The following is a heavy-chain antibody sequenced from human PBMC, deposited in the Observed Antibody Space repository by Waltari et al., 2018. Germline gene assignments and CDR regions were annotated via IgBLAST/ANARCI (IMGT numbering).Heavy chain of an antibody. CDR2: IYHSGST. Sequence: QVQLQESGPGLVKPSETLSLTCAVSGYSISSGYYWGWIRQPPGKGREWIGSIYHSGSTYYNPSLKSRVTISVDTSKNQFSLKLSSVTAADTAVYYCARRYSSPYYFDYWGQGTLVTVSS. CDR1: GYSISSGYY. CDR3: ARRYSSPYYFDY. V-gene: IGHV4-38-2*01. J-gene: IGHJ4*02. D-gene: IGHD6-13*01.